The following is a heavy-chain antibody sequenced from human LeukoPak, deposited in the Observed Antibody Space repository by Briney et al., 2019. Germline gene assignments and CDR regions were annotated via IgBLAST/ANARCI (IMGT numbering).Heavy chain of an antibody. Sequence: ASVKVSCKASGYTFTGYYMHWVRQAPGQGLEWMGRINPNSGGTNYAKKFQGRVTMTRDTSISTAYMELSRLRSDDTAVYYCARDPQRSYYYYGMDVWGQGTTVTVSS. D-gene: IGHD1-1*01. CDR3: ARDPQRSYYYYGMDV. V-gene: IGHV1-2*06. CDR2: INPNSGGT. CDR1: GYTFTGYY. J-gene: IGHJ6*02.